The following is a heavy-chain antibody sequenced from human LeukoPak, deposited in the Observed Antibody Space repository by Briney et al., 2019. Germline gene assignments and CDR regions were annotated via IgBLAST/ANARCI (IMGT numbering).Heavy chain of an antibody. CDR3: AQGFSSGWYPN. D-gene: IGHD6-19*01. V-gene: IGHV3-23*01. Sequence: GGSLRLSCAVSGFSVNSFGMSRVRQAPGKGLEWISAISINGETTWYADSVKGRFITSRDNSKNALYLQLSSLRVEDTAVYYCAQGFSSGWYPNWGQGSLVSVSS. J-gene: IGHJ4*02. CDR2: ISINGETT. CDR1: GFSVNSFG.